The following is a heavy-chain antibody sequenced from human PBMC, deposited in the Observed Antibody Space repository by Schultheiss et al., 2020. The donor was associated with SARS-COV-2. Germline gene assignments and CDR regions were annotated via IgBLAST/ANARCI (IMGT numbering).Heavy chain of an antibody. Sequence: GGSLRLSCSVSTLTFSTYAISWVRQAPGKGLEWVSGVGISGRSPYYADSVRGRFIISRDNAKNSLYLQMNSLRAEDTAVYYCATNVVVTAQNYYYYYMDVWGKGTTVTVSS. CDR2: VGISGRSP. V-gene: IGHV3-23*01. D-gene: IGHD2-21*02. CDR1: TLTFSTYA. CDR3: ATNVVVTAQNYYYYYMDV. J-gene: IGHJ6*03.